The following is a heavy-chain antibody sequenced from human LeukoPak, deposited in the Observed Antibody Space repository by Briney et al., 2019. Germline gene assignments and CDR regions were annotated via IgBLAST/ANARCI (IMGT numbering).Heavy chain of an antibody. Sequence: ASAKVSCKASGYTFTGYYMHWVRQAPGQGLEWMGWINPNSGGTNYAQKFQGRVTMTRDTSISTAYMELSRLRSDDTAVYYCARGPFDGYYDSSGYFDYWGQGTLVTVSS. CDR1: GYTFTGYY. D-gene: IGHD3-22*01. V-gene: IGHV1-2*02. CDR3: ARGPFDGYYDSSGYFDY. CDR2: INPNSGGT. J-gene: IGHJ4*02.